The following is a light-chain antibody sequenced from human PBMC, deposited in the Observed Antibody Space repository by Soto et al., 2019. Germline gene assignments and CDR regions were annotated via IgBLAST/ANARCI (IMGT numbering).Light chain of an antibody. J-gene: IGLJ3*02. CDR3: CSYAGTYTQWV. V-gene: IGLV2-11*01. CDR1: SSDVGGYNY. Sequence: QSALTQPRSVSGSPGQSVTISCTGTSSDVGGYNYVSWYQQHPGKAPKLVIYDVSKRPSGVPDRFSGSKSGNTASLTVSGLQAEDEADYSCCSYAGTYTQWVFGGGTK. CDR2: DVS.